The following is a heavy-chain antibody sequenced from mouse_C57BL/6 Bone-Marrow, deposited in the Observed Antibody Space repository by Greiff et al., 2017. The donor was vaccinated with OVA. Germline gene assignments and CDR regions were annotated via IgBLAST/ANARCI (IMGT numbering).Heavy chain of an antibody. J-gene: IGHJ3*01. V-gene: IGHV1-81*01. CDR1: GYTFTSYG. CDR3: ARGRPPRRFAY. CDR2: IYPRSGNT. Sequence: QVQLKQSGAELARPGASVKLSCKASGYTFTSYGISWVNQRTGQGLEWIGEIYPRSGNTYYNEKFKGKATLTADKSSSTAYMELRSLTSEDSAVYFCARGRPPRRFAYWGQGTLVTVSA.